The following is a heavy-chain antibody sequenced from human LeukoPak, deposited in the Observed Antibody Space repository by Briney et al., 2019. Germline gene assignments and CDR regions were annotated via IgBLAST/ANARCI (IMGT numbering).Heavy chain of an antibody. CDR2: INHSGST. D-gene: IGHD2-2*01. CDR3: ARGVGDIVVVPAATSYYFDY. J-gene: IGHJ4*02. V-gene: IGHV4-34*01. CDR1: GGSFSGYY. Sequence: KPSETLSLTCAVYGGSFSGYYWSWIRQPPGKGREWIGEINHSGSTNYNPSLKSRVTISVDTSKNQFSLKLSSVTAADTAVYYCARGVGDIVVVPAATSYYFDYWGQGTLVTVSS.